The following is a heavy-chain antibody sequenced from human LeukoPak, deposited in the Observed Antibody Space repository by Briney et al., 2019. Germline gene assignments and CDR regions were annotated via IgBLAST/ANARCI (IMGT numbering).Heavy chain of an antibody. CDR2: IRQDGSEK. CDR1: GFTFSSNW. V-gene: IGHV3-7*04. Sequence: GGSLRLSCAASGFTFSSNWMSWVRQAPGKGLEWVAIIRQDGSEKYCVDSVRGRFTISRDNSKNSLHLQMNSLRTEDTAVYYCARDAPLDVWGQGTTVTVSS. CDR3: ARDAPLDV. J-gene: IGHJ6*02.